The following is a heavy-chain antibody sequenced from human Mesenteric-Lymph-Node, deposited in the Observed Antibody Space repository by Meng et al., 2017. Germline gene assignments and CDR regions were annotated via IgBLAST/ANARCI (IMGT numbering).Heavy chain of an antibody. V-gene: IGHV3-66*01. CDR2: IYSGGST. D-gene: IGHD2-15*01. CDR1: GFTFDDYT. CDR3: ATVAATPTYAYYFDY. Sequence: GESLKISCAASGFTFDDYTMHWVRQAPGKGLEWVSVIYSGGSTYYADSVKGRFTISRHNSKNTLYLQMNSLRAEDTAVYYCATVAATPTYAYYFDYWGQGTLVTVSS. J-gene: IGHJ4*02.